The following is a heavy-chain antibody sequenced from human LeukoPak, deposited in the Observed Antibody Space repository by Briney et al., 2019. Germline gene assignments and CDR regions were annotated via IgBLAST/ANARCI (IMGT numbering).Heavy chain of an antibody. CDR1: GFTFSSYG. Sequence: GGSLRLSCAASGFTFSSYGMHWVRQAPGKGLEWVAFIRYDGSNKYYADSVKGRFTISRDNSKNTLYLQMNSLRAEDTAVYYCAKDEGSSSSVCDYWGQGTLVTVSS. D-gene: IGHD6-6*01. CDR3: AKDEGSSSSVCDY. J-gene: IGHJ4*02. V-gene: IGHV3-30*02. CDR2: IRYDGSNK.